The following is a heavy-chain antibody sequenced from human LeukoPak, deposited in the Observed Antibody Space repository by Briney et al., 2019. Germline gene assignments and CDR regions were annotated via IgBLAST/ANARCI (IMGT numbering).Heavy chain of an antibody. J-gene: IGHJ4*02. CDR2: IGGSGGST. D-gene: IGHD4-23*01. CDR3: AKADRDYGGMGYFDY. V-gene: IGHV3-23*01. CDR1: GFTFSSYA. Sequence: GGSLRLSCAASGFTFSSYAMIWVRQAPGKGLEWVSAIGGSGGSTYYADSVKGRFTISRDNSKNTLYLQMNSLRAEDTAVYYCAKADRDYGGMGYFDYWGQGTLVTVSS.